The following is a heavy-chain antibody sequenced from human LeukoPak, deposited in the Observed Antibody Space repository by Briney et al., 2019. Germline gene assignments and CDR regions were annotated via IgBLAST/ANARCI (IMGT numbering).Heavy chain of an antibody. D-gene: IGHD5-18*01. CDR1: GFTFSSYS. CDR2: ISSSSSTI. J-gene: IGHJ4*02. Sequence: GGSLRLSCAASGFTFSSYSMNWVRQAPGKGLEWVSYISSSSSTIYYADSVKGRFTISRDNSKNTLYLQMNSLRAEDTAVYYCARDQGGGRGYSYGYYDYWGQGTLVTVSS. CDR3: ARDQGGGRGYSYGYYDY. V-gene: IGHV3-48*01.